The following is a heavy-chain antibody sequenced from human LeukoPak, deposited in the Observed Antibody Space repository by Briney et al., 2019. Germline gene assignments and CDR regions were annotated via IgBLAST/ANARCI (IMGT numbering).Heavy chain of an antibody. V-gene: IGHV4-30-2*01. CDR1: GGSISSSDYY. CDR3: AREDGSYNWFDP. J-gene: IGHJ5*02. CDR2: IYHSGST. D-gene: IGHD3-10*01. Sequence: SETLSLTCTVSGGSISSSDYYWGWIRQPPGKGLEWIGYIYHSGSTFYNPSLKSRVTISVDRSKNQFSLNLSSVTAADTAVYYCAREDGSYNWFDPWGQGTLVTVSS.